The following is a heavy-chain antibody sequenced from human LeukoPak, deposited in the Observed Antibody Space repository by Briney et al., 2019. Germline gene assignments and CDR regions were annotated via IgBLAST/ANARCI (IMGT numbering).Heavy chain of an antibody. V-gene: IGHV3-33*06. D-gene: IGHD6-19*01. CDR1: GFTFSSYG. Sequence: PEGSLRLSCAASGFTFSSYGMHWVRQAPGKGLEWVAVIWYDGSNKYYADSVKGRFTISRDNSKNTLYLQMNSLRAEDTAVYYCAKDRGIAVAGIYDYWGQGTLVTVSS. J-gene: IGHJ4*02. CDR2: IWYDGSNK. CDR3: AKDRGIAVAGIYDY.